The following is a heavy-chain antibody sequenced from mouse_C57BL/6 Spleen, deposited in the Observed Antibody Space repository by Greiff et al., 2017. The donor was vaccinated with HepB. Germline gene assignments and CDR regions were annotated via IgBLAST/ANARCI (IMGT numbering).Heavy chain of an antibody. CDR2: ISYDGSN. D-gene: IGHD2-1*01. CDR3: ARCGNYVYFDY. Sequence: EVQLQQSGPGLVKPSQSLSLTCSVTGYSITSGYYWNWIRQFPGNKLEWMGYISYDGSNNYNPSLKNRISITRDTSKNQFFLKLNSVTTEDTATYYCARCGNYVYFDYWGQGTTLTVSS. CDR1: GYSITSGYY. V-gene: IGHV3-6*01. J-gene: IGHJ2*01.